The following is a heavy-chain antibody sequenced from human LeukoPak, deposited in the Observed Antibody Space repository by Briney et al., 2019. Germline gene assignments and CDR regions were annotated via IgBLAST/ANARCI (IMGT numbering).Heavy chain of an antibody. D-gene: IGHD3-22*01. V-gene: IGHV4-4*02. Sequence: PSETLSLTCTVSGDSINSLDLWSWVRQPPGQGLEWIGEMYLSGTTHSNPSVKSRVTISIDKSKNQFFLNLSSVTAADTAVYYCAGLVGRYSSGLYYYYFDYWGQGTLVTVSS. CDR2: MYLSGTT. J-gene: IGHJ4*02. CDR1: GDSINSLDL. CDR3: AGLVGRYSSGLYYYYFDY.